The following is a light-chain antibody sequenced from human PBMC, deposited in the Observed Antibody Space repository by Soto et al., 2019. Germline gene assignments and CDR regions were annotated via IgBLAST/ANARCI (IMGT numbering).Light chain of an antibody. CDR2: GAS. Sequence: EIVMTQSPATLSVSPGERATLSCRASQSVSSNLAWYQQKPGQAPRLLIYGASTRATGIPARFSGSGSGTEFTLTISSLQSEDFAVYYCQQYNNWVRGMYTFGQGTKLEIK. CDR3: QQYNNWVRGMYT. J-gene: IGKJ2*01. CDR1: QSVSSN. V-gene: IGKV3-15*01.